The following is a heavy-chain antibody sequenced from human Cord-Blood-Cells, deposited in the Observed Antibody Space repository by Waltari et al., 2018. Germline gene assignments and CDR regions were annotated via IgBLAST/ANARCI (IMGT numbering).Heavy chain of an antibody. Sequence: VQLVESGGGLIQPGGSLRLSCAASGFTVSSNYMSWVRQAPGKGLAWVAGNCSGGSTYYANSVKGRFTISRDNSKNTLDLQMNSLRAEDTAVYYCARDVRNYEGMDVWGQGPTVTVSS. CDR1: GFTVSSNY. J-gene: IGHJ6*02. CDR3: ARDVRNYEGMDV. CDR2: NCSGGST. V-gene: IGHV3-53*01.